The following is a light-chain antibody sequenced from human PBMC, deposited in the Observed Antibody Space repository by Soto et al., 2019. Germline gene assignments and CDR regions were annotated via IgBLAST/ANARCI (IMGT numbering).Light chain of an antibody. CDR2: DVT. CDR3: SSFTSSGTRDVV. Sequence: QSALTQPASVSGSPGQSITISCTGTSSDVGGYNYVSWYQQHPGKAPKLMIYDVTNRPSGVSNRFSGSKSGNTASLTISGLQAEDEADYYRSSFTSSGTRDVVFGGGTKLTVL. J-gene: IGLJ2*01. CDR1: SSDVGGYNY. V-gene: IGLV2-14*01.